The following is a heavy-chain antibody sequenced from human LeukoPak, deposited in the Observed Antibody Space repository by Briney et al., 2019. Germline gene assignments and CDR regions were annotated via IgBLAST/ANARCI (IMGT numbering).Heavy chain of an antibody. Sequence: GASVKVSCKASGYTFTGYYMHWVRQAPQEGLEWMGWINPNSGGTNYAQKFQGRVTMTRDTSISTAYMELSRLRSDDTAVYYCAGTDYYDSQGDYWGQGTLVTVSS. CDR2: INPNSGGT. J-gene: IGHJ4*02. CDR1: GYTFTGYY. CDR3: AGTDYYDSQGDY. V-gene: IGHV1-2*02. D-gene: IGHD3-22*01.